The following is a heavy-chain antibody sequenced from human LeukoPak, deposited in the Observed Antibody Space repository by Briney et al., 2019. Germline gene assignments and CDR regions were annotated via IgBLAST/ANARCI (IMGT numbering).Heavy chain of an antibody. CDR2: ISAYNGNT. D-gene: IGHD4-17*01. CDR3: ARDPAYGDSREDYYYYYGMDV. CDR1: GYTFTSYG. Sequence: GASVTVSCKASGYTFTSYGISWVRQAPGQGPEWMGWISAYNGNTNYAQKLQGRVTMTTDTSTSTAYMELRSLRSDDTAVYYCARDPAYGDSREDYYYYYGMDVWGQGTTVTVSS. V-gene: IGHV1-18*01. J-gene: IGHJ6*02.